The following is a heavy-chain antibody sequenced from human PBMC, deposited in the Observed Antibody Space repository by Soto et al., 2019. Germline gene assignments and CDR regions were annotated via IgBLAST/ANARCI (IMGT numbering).Heavy chain of an antibody. J-gene: IGHJ4*02. V-gene: IGHV3-11*01. CDR1: GFAFSYPY. CDR3: ARGGASVTTPFDY. D-gene: IGHD4-17*01. Sequence: QVQLVESGGGLVKPGGSLRLSCAASGFAFSYPYMSWIRQAPGKGLEWISYISSSGSTIYYADSVKGRFTISRDNAKKTLYLQMDSLTADDTAVYYGARGGASVTTPFDYWGQGTQFTVSS. CDR2: ISSSGSTI.